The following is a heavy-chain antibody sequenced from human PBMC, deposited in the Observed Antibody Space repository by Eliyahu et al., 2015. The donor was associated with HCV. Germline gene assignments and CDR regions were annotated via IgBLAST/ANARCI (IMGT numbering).Heavy chain of an antibody. Sequence: QVQLQRWGPGPLRPSETLSLTXAVHGGSFSGYYWXWXRQPPGKGLEWIGEIXPRGSTNYNPSLKSRVSILVDTSKSQFSLKLTSVTAADTAVYYCARDRAISGVITLFDYWGQGNLVTVSS. D-gene: IGHD3-3*01. J-gene: IGHJ4*02. CDR3: ARDRAISGVITLFDY. CDR1: GGSFSGYY. CDR2: IXPRGST. V-gene: IGHV4-34*02.